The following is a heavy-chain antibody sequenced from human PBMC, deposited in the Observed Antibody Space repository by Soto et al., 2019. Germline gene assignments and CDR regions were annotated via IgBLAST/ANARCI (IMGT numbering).Heavy chain of an antibody. J-gene: IGHJ4*02. D-gene: IGHD3-10*01. Sequence: GGSLRLSCAASGFTFSSYAMHWVHQAPGKGLEWVAVISYDGSNKYYADSVKGRFTISRDNSKNTLYLQMNSLRAEDTAVYYCARAPAPYGFLDYWGQGTLVTVSS. CDR2: ISYDGSNK. CDR3: ARAPAPYGFLDY. CDR1: GFTFSSYA. V-gene: IGHV3-30-3*01.